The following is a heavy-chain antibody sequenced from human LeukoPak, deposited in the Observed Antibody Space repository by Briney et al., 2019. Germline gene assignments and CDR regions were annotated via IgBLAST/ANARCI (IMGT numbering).Heavy chain of an antibody. CDR3: ARDPVGYDSSGYYAFDY. J-gene: IGHJ4*02. CDR1: GGSFSGYY. V-gene: IGHV4-34*01. D-gene: IGHD3-22*01. Sequence: SETLSLTCAVYGGSFSGYYWSWIRQPPGKGLEWIGEINHSGSTNYNPSLKSRVTISVDTSKNQFSLKLSSVTAADTAVYYCARDPVGYDSSGYYAFDYWGQGTLVTVXX. CDR2: INHSGST.